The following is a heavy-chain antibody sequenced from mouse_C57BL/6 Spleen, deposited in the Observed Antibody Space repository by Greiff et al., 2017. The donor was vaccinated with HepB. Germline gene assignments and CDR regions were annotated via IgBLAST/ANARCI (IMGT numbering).Heavy chain of an antibody. V-gene: IGHV1-82*01. Sequence: QVQLQQSGPELVKPGASVKISCKASGYAFSSSWMNWVKQRPGKGLEWIGRIYPGDGDTNYNGKFKGKATLTADKSSSTAYMQLSSLRSEDSAVYFCAREAYYDYDEDWGQGTLVTVSA. J-gene: IGHJ3*01. CDR1: GYAFSSSW. CDR3: AREAYYDYDED. CDR2: IYPGDGDT. D-gene: IGHD2-4*01.